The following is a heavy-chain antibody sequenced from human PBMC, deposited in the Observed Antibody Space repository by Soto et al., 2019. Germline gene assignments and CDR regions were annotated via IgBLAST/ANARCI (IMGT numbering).Heavy chain of an antibody. CDR3: ARAPYGSGVRDV. CDR2: IYYSGNT. CDR1: VGSITSYY. D-gene: IGHD3-10*01. J-gene: IGHJ6*02. V-gene: IGHV4-59*12. Sequence: SETLSLTCSVSVGSITSYYWSCIRHPPGKGLEWIGNIYYSGNTKYNPSLKSRVTISVDTSKNQFSLKLSSVTAADTAVYYCARAPYGSGVRDVWGQGTTVT.